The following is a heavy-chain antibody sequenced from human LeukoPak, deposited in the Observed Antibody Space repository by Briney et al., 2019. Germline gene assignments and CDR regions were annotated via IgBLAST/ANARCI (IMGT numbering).Heavy chain of an antibody. J-gene: IGHJ4*02. D-gene: IGHD3-22*01. CDR1: GYTFTSYY. CDR3: ARDRRITMTRPDY. CDR2: INPSGGST. Sequence: ASVKVSCRASGYTFTSYYMHWVRQAPGQGLEWMGIINPSGGSTSYAQKFQGRVTMTRDMSTSTVYMELSSLRSEDTAVYYCARDRRITMTRPDYWGQGTLVTVSS. V-gene: IGHV1-46*01.